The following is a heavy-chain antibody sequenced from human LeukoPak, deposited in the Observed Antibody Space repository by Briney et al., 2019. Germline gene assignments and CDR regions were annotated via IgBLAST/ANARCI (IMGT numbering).Heavy chain of an antibody. D-gene: IGHD3-10*01. CDR3: ARDRGSDADYYASGTYYN. Sequence: PGRSLRLSCTASGFTFNNYATHWVRQAPGKGLEWVAAISYGGSKKFYADSVKGRFTISRDNSRDTLYLQMNSLRGEDTALYYCARDRGSDADYYASGTYYNWGQGTLVSVSS. V-gene: IGHV3-30*04. CDR1: GFTFNNYA. J-gene: IGHJ4*02. CDR2: ISYGGSKK.